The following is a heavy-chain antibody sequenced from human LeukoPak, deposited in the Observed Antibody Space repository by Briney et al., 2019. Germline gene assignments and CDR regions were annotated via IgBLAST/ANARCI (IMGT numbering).Heavy chain of an antibody. J-gene: IGHJ4*02. CDR3: ARDSSKTFDY. V-gene: IGHV3-66*01. D-gene: IGHD6-13*01. Sequence: GGSLRLSCAASEFSVGSNYMTWVRQAPGKGLEWVSLIYSGGSTYYADSVKGRFTISRDNSKNTLYLQMNSLRAEDTAVYYCARDSSKTFDYWGQGTLVTVSS. CDR2: IYSGGST. CDR1: EFSVGSNY.